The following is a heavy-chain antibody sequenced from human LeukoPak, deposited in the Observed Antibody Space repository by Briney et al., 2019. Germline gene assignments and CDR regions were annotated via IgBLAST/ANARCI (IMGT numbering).Heavy chain of an antibody. V-gene: IGHV3-48*01. D-gene: IGHD3-22*01. Sequence: PGGSLRLSCAASGFTFTSYSMNWVRQAPGKGLEWVSYISSPDTTTYYADSVKGRFTISRDNAKNSLSLQMNSLRAEDTAIYFCARVRSSYYYDSSSYYHYDGFDIWGQGTMVTVSS. CDR3: ARVRSSYYYDSSSYYHYDGFDI. CDR1: GFTFTSYS. J-gene: IGHJ3*02. CDR2: ISSPDTTT.